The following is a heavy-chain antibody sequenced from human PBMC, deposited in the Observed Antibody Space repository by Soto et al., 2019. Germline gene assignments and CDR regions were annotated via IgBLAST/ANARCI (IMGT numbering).Heavy chain of an antibody. CDR1: GFTFNYYP. CDR3: ARLPGPLVAVLYIYPLDGREAMSDVDV. CDR2: VSFDGSNK. Sequence: QMQLVESGGGVVQPGGSLRLSCAASGFTFNYYPMHWVRQAPGKGLEWVAVVSFDGSNKYYADSVKGRFTISKDNSQNTLYLQMNSLGREDTAVYYCARLPGPLVAVLYIYPLDGREAMSDVDVWGQGTTVTVSS. J-gene: IGHJ6*02. D-gene: IGHD6-19*01. V-gene: IGHV3-30-3*01.